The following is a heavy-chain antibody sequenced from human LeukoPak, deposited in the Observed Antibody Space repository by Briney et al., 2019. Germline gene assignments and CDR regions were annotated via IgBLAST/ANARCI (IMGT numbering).Heavy chain of an antibody. CDR3: ARDRGLSYLDY. Sequence: SETLSLTCTVSGGSISSGGYNWRWLRQHPGKGLEWIGYIYHSGSTYYNPSLESRVTISVDTSKNQFSLRLSSVTAADTAVYYCARDRGLSYLDYWGQGTLVTVSS. CDR2: IYHSGST. J-gene: IGHJ4*02. V-gene: IGHV4-31*03. CDR1: GGSISSGGYN.